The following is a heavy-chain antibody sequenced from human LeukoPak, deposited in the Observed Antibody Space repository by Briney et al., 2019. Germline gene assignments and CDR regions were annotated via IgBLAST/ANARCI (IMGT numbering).Heavy chain of an antibody. D-gene: IGHD4-17*01. CDR1: GYSISSGYY. Sequence: PPETLSLTCTVSGYSISSGYYWGWIRQPPGKGLEWIGSIYHSGSTYYNPSLKSRVTISVDTSKNQFSLKLSSVTAADTAVYYCARLGAYGDLNWFDPWGQGTLVTVSS. CDR2: IYHSGST. CDR3: ARLGAYGDLNWFDP. J-gene: IGHJ5*02. V-gene: IGHV4-38-2*02.